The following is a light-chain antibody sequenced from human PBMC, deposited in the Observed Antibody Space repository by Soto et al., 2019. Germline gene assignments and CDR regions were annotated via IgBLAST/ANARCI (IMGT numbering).Light chain of an antibody. CDR3: RSYTGSNTYF. J-gene: IGLJ1*01. Sequence: QSALTQPASVSGSPGQSITISCTGSSSDVGGYNYVSWYQHHPGKAPKLMIYEVTNRPSGVSIRFSGSKSGNTASLTISGLQAEDEADYYCRSYTGSNTYFFGTGTKVTVL. CDR1: SSDVGGYNY. CDR2: EVT. V-gene: IGLV2-14*01.